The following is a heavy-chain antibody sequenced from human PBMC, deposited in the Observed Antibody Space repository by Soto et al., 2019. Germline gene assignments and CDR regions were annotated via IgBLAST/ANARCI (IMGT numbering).Heavy chain of an antibody. CDR3: AGGRGHVNNWFDP. Sequence: QVQLQESGPGLVKPSETLSLTCTVSGGSVSSPTYYWSWIRQPPGKGLEWIGYMYYSGSTNYNPSLKSRVPIPLDTAKNTFSPKLSYVTAADTAVNYGAGGRGHVNNWFDPWGQGTLVTVSS. CDR2: MYYSGST. J-gene: IGHJ5*02. D-gene: IGHD3-10*01. CDR1: GGSVSSPTYY. V-gene: IGHV4-61*01.